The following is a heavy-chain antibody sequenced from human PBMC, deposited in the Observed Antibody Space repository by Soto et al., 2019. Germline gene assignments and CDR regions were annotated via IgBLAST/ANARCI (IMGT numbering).Heavy chain of an antibody. CDR3: ARGVSKLQWLPQDFDY. J-gene: IGHJ4*02. D-gene: IGHD6-19*01. V-gene: IGHV1-18*01. CDR2: ISAYNGNT. Sequence: QVKLVQSGAEVKKPGASVKFSCKASGYTFTSYGISWVRQAPGQGLEWMGWISAYNGNTNYAQKLQGRVTMTTDTSTSTAYMELRCLRSDDTAVYYWARGVSKLQWLPQDFDYWGQGTLVTVSS. CDR1: GYTFTSYG.